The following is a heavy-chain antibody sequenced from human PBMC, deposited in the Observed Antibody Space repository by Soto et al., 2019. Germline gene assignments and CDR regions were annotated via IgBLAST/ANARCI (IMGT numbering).Heavy chain of an antibody. CDR2: INAGNGNT. CDR1: GYTFTSYA. CDR3: ARDRGVYDSIYYYYYGIDG. Sequence: ASVKVSCKASGYTFTSYAMHWVRQAPGQRLEWMGWINAGNGNTKYSQKFQGRVTITRDTSASTAYMELSSLRSEDTAVYYCARDRGVYDSIYYYYYGIDGRAQRTTDTGSS. D-gene: IGHD5-12*01. V-gene: IGHV1-3*01. J-gene: IGHJ6*02.